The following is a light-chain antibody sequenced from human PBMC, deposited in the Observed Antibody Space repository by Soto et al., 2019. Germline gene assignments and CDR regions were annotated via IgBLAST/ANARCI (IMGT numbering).Light chain of an antibody. CDR1: QSISSY. J-gene: IGKJ5*01. CDR2: DAS. CDR3: QPRSNWPPIS. Sequence: EIVMTQSPATLSVSPGERATLSCRASQSISSYLAWYQQKPGQAPRLLIYDASNRATGIPARFSGSGSGTDFTLTISSLEPEDFAVYYCQPRSNWPPISFGQGTRPEIK. V-gene: IGKV3-11*01.